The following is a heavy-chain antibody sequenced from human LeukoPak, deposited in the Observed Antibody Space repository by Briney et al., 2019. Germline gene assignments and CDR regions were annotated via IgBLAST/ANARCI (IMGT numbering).Heavy chain of an antibody. D-gene: IGHD1-26*01. V-gene: IGHV3-23*01. CDR1: GFTFSSYA. CDR2: ISGSGGST. J-gene: IGHJ6*03. CDR3: AKDARRRKIVGAPYYYYYMDV. Sequence: GGSLRLSCAASGFTFSSYAMSWVRQAPGKGLEWVSAISGSGGSTYYADSVKGRFTISRDNSKNTLYLQMNSLRAEDTAVYYCAKDARRRKIVGAPYYYYYMDVWGKGTTVTVSS.